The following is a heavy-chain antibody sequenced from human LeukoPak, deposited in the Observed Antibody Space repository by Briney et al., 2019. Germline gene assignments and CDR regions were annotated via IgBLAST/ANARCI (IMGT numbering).Heavy chain of an antibody. CDR2: IYPGDSDT. J-gene: IGHJ3*01. D-gene: IGHD3-22*01. Sequence: RGESLKISCKGSGYSFTNYWIGWVRQMPGKGLEWMGIIYPGDSDTRYSPSFQGQVTISADKSISTAYLQWSSLKASDTAMYYCARPRDSSSWAAFDFWGQGTVVTVSS. CDR3: ARPRDSSSWAAFDF. CDR1: GYSFTNYW. V-gene: IGHV5-51*01.